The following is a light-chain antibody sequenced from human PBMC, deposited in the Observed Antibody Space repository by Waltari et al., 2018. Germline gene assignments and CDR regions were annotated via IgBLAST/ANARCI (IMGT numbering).Light chain of an antibody. CDR3: PSYDTTLSVV. Sequence: QSVLTQPPSVSGAPGQRVTISCTGSGSNIGAGYDVHWYQQVPRAAPKLLLYGRSSRPLGVPDRFFGSTAGTSASLAITWLQAEEEAVYDCPSYDTTLSVVFGGGTKLTVL. V-gene: IGLV1-40*01. J-gene: IGLJ3*02. CDR2: GRS. CDR1: GSNIGAGYD.